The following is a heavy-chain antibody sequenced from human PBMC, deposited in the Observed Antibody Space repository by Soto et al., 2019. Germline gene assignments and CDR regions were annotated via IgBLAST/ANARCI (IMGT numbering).Heavy chain of an antibody. V-gene: IGHV3-21*01. J-gene: IGHJ6*02. Sequence: LRLSCAASGFTFSSYSMNWVRQAPGKGLEWVSSISSSITYRYYADSVKGRFTISRDNAKNSLYLQMNSLRAEDTAVYYCARVVDYYDPYYYYGMDVWGQGTTVTVSS. D-gene: IGHD3-22*01. CDR3: ARVVDYYDPYYYYGMDV. CDR2: ISSSITYR. CDR1: GFTFSSYS.